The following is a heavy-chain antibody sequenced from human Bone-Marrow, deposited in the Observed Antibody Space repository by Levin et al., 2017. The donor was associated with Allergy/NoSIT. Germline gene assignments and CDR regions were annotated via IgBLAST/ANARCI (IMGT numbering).Heavy chain of an antibody. J-gene: IGHJ2*01. CDR1: GFTFSSYG. Sequence: GGSLRLSCAASGFTFSSYGMHWVRQAPGKGLEWVAVIWYDGSNKYYADSVKGRFTISRDNSKNTLYLQMNSLRAEDTAVYYCARDRRYYGSGRTRSYWYFDLWGRGTLVTVSS. CDR2: IWYDGSNK. CDR3: ARDRRYYGSGRTRSYWYFDL. V-gene: IGHV3-33*01. D-gene: IGHD3-10*01.